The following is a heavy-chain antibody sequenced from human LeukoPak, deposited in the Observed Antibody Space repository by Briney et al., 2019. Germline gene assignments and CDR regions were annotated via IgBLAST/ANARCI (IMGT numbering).Heavy chain of an antibody. J-gene: IGHJ5*02. Sequence: GASVKVSCKASGYTFTGYYMHWVRQAPGQGLEWMGGIIPIFGTANYAQKFQGRVTITADESTSTAYMELSSLRSEDTAVYYYARESGSITDWFDPWGQGTLVTVSS. V-gene: IGHV1-69*13. CDR1: GYTFTGYY. CDR2: IIPIFGTA. D-gene: IGHD3-3*01. CDR3: ARESGSITDWFDP.